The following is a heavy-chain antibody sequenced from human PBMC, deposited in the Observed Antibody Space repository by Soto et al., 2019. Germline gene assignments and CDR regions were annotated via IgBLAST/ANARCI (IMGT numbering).Heavy chain of an antibody. CDR2: IYYSGST. D-gene: IGHD6-19*01. V-gene: IGHV4-59*01. CDR1: GGSISSYY. Sequence: PSETLSLTCTVSGGSISSYYWSWIRQPPGKGLEWIGYIYYSGSTNYNPSLKSRVTISVDTSKNQFSLKLSSVTAADTAVYYCARDRGYSSGWYGMDVWGQGTTVTVSS. CDR3: ARDRGYSSGWYGMDV. J-gene: IGHJ6*02.